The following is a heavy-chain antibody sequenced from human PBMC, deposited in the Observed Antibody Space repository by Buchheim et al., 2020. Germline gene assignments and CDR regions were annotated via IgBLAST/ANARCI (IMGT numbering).Heavy chain of an antibody. CDR1: GFTFRNYG. Sequence: QVQLVESGGGVVQPGGSLRLSCGASGFTFRNYGMHWVRQAPGKGLEWVAVISEDGKNKYYTDSVKGRFTIPRDNSKSTVELQINSVRREDTAVYYCVKSRSGYYPRNYYFYMHVWGTGTT. D-gene: IGHD3-3*01. V-gene: IGHV3-30*18. CDR3: VKSRSGYYPRNYYFYMHV. CDR2: ISEDGKNK. J-gene: IGHJ6*03.